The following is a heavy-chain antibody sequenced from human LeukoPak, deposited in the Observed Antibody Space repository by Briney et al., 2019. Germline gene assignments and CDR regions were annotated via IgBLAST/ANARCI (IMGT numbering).Heavy chain of an antibody. CDR3: ARVLRYDFWSAYYFDY. D-gene: IGHD3-3*01. Sequence: ASVKVSCKASGYTFNSYDISWVRQAPGQGLEWMAWISTYNGNTNYALKVQGRATMTTDTSTSTAYMGLRSLRSDDTAVYYCARVLRYDFWSAYYFDYWGQGTLVTVSP. CDR1: GYTFNSYD. V-gene: IGHV1-18*01. J-gene: IGHJ4*02. CDR2: ISTYNGNT.